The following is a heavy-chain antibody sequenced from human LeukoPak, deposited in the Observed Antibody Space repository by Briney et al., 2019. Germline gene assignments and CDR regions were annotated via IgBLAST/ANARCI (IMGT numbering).Heavy chain of an antibody. D-gene: IGHD1-26*01. CDR1: GFTFSDYW. J-gene: IGHJ4*02. CDR3: AREAKVGGALQY. CDR2: INTDGSFT. Sequence: GGSLRLSCAASGFTFSDYWMHWVRQAPGKGLVWVSRINTDGSFTRYADSVQGRFTISRDTPKTTLFLQMNSLRAEDTAVYYCAREAKVGGALQYWGQGILVTVSS. V-gene: IGHV3-74*01.